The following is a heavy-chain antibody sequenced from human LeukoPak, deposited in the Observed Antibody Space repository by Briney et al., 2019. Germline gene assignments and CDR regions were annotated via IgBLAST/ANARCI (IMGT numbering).Heavy chain of an antibody. D-gene: IGHD4-23*01. V-gene: IGHV4-59*01. J-gene: IGHJ4*02. Sequence: AETLSLTCTVSGGSISSYQWSWIRQPPGKGLEWIGNIYYSGSANYNPSLKSRVTISVDTSKNQFSLKLSPVTAADTAVYYCARVGVDYSGNIIKYFFDYWGQGTLVTVSS. CDR1: GGSISSYQ. CDR3: ARVGVDYSGNIIKYFFDY. CDR2: IYYSGSA.